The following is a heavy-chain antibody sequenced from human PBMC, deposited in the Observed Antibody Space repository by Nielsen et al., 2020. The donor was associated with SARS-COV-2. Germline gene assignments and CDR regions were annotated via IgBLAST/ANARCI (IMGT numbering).Heavy chain of an antibody. J-gene: IGHJ6*02. V-gene: IGHV3-21*01. Sequence: GESMKISCAASGFTFSSYSMNWVRQAPGKVLEWVSSISSSSSYIYYADSVKGRFTISSDNAKNSLYLQMNSLRAEDTAVYYCAFMDVWGQGTTVTVSS. CDR2: ISSSSSYI. CDR1: GFTFSSYS. CDR3: AFMDV.